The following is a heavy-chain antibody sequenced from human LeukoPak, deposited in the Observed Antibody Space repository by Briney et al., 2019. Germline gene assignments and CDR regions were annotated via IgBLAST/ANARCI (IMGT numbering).Heavy chain of an antibody. CDR2: ISAYNGNT. CDR1: GYTFTSYG. Sequence: VASVKVSCKASGYTFTSYGISWVRQAPGQGLEWMGWISAYNGNTNYAQKLQGRVTMTTDTSTSTAYTELRSLRSDDTAVYYCARDPGEQQLVPAFDIWGQGTMVTVSS. J-gene: IGHJ3*02. V-gene: IGHV1-18*01. CDR3: ARDPGEQQLVPAFDI. D-gene: IGHD6-13*01.